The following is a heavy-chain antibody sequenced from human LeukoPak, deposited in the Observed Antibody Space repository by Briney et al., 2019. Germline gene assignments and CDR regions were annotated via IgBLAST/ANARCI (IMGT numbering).Heavy chain of an antibody. V-gene: IGHV3-30-3*01. CDR1: GFTFSSYW. CDR2: ISYDGSNK. J-gene: IGHJ6*02. Sequence: GGSLRLSCAASGFTFSSYWMHWVRQAPGKGLEWVAVISYDGSNKYYADSVKGRFTISRDNSKNTLYLQMNSLRAEDTAVYYCARAVHDYVWGSYRPGGMDVWGQGTTVTVSS. D-gene: IGHD3-16*02. CDR3: ARAVHDYVWGSYRPGGMDV.